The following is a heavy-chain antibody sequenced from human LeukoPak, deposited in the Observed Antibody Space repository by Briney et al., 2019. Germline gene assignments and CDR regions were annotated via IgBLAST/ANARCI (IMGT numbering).Heavy chain of an antibody. Sequence: SETLSLTCTVSGGSISSSYYYWGWIRQPPGKGLEWIGSIYYSGSTYYNPSLKSRVTISVDTSKNQFSLKLRSVTAADTAVYYCARDLGFGSSIRGGFDYWGQGTLVTVSS. J-gene: IGHJ4*02. V-gene: IGHV4-39*02. CDR3: ARDLGFGSSIRGGFDY. CDR1: GGSISSSYYY. D-gene: IGHD3-10*01. CDR2: IYYSGST.